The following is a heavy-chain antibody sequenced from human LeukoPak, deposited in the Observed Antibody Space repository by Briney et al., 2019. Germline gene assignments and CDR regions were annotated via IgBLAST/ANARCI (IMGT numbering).Heavy chain of an antibody. CDR1: GFTFDDYA. Sequence: GGSLRLSCAASGFTFDDYAMHWVRHAPGKGLEWVPGISWNSGSIGYADSVKGRFTISRDNAKNSLYLQMNSLRAEDTALYYCAKGSVAGTRDNWFDPWGQGTLVTVSS. D-gene: IGHD6-19*01. J-gene: IGHJ5*02. V-gene: IGHV3-9*01. CDR2: ISWNSGSI. CDR3: AKGSVAGTRDNWFDP.